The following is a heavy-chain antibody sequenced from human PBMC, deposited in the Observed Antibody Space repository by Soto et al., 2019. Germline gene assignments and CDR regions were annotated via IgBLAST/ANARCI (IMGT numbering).Heavy chain of an antibody. Sequence: GGSLRLSCAASGFTFSSYGMHWVRQAPGKGLEWVAVIWYDGSNKYYADSVKGRFTISRDNSKNTLYLQMNSLRAEDTAVYYCARDRYYYDSSGPEDYWGQGTLVTVSS. CDR2: IWYDGSNK. CDR3: ARDRYYYDSSGPEDY. D-gene: IGHD3-22*01. V-gene: IGHV3-33*01. J-gene: IGHJ4*02. CDR1: GFTFSSYG.